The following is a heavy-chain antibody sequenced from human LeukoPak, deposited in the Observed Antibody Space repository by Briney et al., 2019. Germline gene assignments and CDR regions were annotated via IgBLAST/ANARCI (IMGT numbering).Heavy chain of an antibody. CDR2: IYSGGST. D-gene: IGHD1-26*01. V-gene: IGHV3-66*02. Sequence: PGGSLRLSCAASGFTVSSNYMSWVRQAPGKGLEWVSVIYSGGSTYYADSVKGRFTISRDHSTNTLYLQMNSPRAEDTAVFYCARDRLGERPALHFDYWGQGTLVTVSS. CDR1: GFTVSSNY. CDR3: ARDRLGERPALHFDY. J-gene: IGHJ4*02.